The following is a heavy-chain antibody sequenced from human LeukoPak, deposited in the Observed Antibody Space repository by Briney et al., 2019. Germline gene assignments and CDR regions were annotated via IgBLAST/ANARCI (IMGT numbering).Heavy chain of an antibody. CDR1: GGSSSIGGYY. Sequence: SETLSLTCSVSGGSSSIGGYYWSWIRQHPGKGLEWIAYSYYSGSTYYNPSLKSRVAISVDMSKIQFSLSLASVTAADTAVYYCARRTFGGVNGMDVWGQGTTVTVSS. D-gene: IGHD3-10*01. V-gene: IGHV4-31*03. CDR3: ARRTFGGVNGMDV. J-gene: IGHJ6*02. CDR2: SYYSGST.